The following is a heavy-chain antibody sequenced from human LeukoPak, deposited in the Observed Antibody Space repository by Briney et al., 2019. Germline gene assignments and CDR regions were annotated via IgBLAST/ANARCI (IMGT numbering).Heavy chain of an antibody. D-gene: IGHD3-10*01. V-gene: IGHV4-39*01. CDR3: ARGPKLCFDY. J-gene: IGHJ4*02. CDR2: IHYSGTT. CDR1: GGSISSSTYY. Sequence: SETLSLTCTVSGGSISSSTYYWGWIRQTPGKGLEWIASIHYSGTTYHSPSLKSRVTISVDTSKDQFSLNLSSVTAADTAVYYCARGPKLCFDYWGQGTLVTVSS.